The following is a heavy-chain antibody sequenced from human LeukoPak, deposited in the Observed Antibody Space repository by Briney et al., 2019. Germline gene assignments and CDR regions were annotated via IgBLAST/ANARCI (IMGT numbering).Heavy chain of an antibody. V-gene: IGHV1-69*05. Sequence: ASVKVSCKASGGTFSSYAISWVRQAPGQGLEWMGGIIPIFGTANYAQKFQGRVTITTDESTSTAHMELSSLRSEDTAVYYCARDCSDGSCYSSHAFDIWGQGTMVTVSS. CDR3: ARDCSDGSCYSSHAFDI. CDR2: IIPIFGTA. J-gene: IGHJ3*02. D-gene: IGHD2-15*01. CDR1: GGTFSSYA.